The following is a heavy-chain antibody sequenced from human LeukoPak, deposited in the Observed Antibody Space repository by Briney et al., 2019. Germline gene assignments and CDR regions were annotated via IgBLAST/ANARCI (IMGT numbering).Heavy chain of an antibody. J-gene: IGHJ5*02. V-gene: IGHV3-48*03. CDR3: ARVGVVVAATGNLWFDP. Sequence: PGGSLRLSGAASGFTFSSYEMHWVRQAPGKGREGVSYISSSGTTIYYADSVKVRFTISRDNAKNSLYLQMNSPRAEDTAVYYCARVGVVVAATGNLWFDPWGQGTLVTVSS. CDR1: GFTFSSYE. CDR2: ISSSGTTI. D-gene: IGHD2-15*01.